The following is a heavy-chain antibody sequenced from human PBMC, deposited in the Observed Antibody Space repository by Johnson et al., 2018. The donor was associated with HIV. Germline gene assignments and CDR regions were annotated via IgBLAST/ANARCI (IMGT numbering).Heavy chain of an antibody. CDR3: ATLSGSDIAAFLGPAFDI. J-gene: IGHJ3*02. CDR2: ISYDGSNK. V-gene: IGHV3-30*03. Sequence: QVQLVESGGGLVQPGGSLRLSCAASGFTFSDAWMSWVRQAPGKGLEWVAVISYDGSNKYYADSVKGRFTISRDNSKFTLYLQMNSLRAEDTAVYYCATLSGSDIAAFLGPAFDIWGQGTMVTVSS. CDR1: GFTFSDAW. D-gene: IGHD6-13*01.